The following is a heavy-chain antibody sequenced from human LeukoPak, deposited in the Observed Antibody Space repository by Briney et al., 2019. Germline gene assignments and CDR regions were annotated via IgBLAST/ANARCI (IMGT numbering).Heavy chain of an antibody. D-gene: IGHD3-9*01. J-gene: IGHJ4*02. Sequence: GASVKVSCKASGYTFTSYGISWVRQAPGQGLEWMGIINPSGGSTSYAQKFQGRVTMTRDTSTSTVYMELSSLRSEDTAVYYCARAHEPAGPYFDWLLTSLHFDYFDYWGQGTLVTVSS. CDR2: INPSGGST. CDR3: ARAHEPAGPYFDWLLTSLHFDYFDY. V-gene: IGHV1-46*01. CDR1: GYTFTSYG.